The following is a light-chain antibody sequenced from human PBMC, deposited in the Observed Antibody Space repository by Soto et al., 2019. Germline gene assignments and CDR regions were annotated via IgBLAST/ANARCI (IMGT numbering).Light chain of an antibody. J-gene: IGKJ1*01. CDR1: QSICID. Sequence: EIVLTQSPVTLSLSPGEGATLSCKASQSICIDLAWYQQKPGQVPRLLVYDASSRATGIPGRFTGSGSGTDFTPTISIPAPEDFAVYYCQQRGNWPRTWAFGQGTKVEV. CDR2: DAS. CDR3: QQRGNWPRTWA. V-gene: IGKV3-11*01.